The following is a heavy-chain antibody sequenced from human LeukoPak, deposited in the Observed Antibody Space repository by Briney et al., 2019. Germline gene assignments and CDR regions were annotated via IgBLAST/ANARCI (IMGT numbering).Heavy chain of an antibody. CDR1: GFTVSSNY. J-gene: IGHJ1*01. V-gene: IGHV3-53*01. Sequence: PGGSLRLSCAASGFTVSSNYMSRVRQAPGKGLEWVSVIYSGGSTYYADSVKGRFTISRDNSKNTLYLQMNCLRAEDTAVYYCAREGVPRRATRPEYFQHWGQGTLVTVSS. CDR3: AREGVPRRATRPEYFQH. CDR2: IYSGGST. D-gene: IGHD1-26*01.